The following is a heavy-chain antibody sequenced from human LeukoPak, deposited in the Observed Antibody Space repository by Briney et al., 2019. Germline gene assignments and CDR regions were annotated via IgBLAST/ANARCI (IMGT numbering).Heavy chain of an antibody. D-gene: IGHD1-26*01. CDR2: IWYDGSNK. CDR1: GFTFSSYG. V-gene: IGHV3-33*06. J-gene: IGHJ5*02. CDR3: AKGPVGAHPA. Sequence: GGSLRLSCAASGFTFSSYGMHRVRQAPGKGLEWVAVIWYDGSNKYYADSVKGRFTISRDNSKNTLYLQMNSLRAEDTAVYYCAKGPVGAHPAWGQGTLVTVSS.